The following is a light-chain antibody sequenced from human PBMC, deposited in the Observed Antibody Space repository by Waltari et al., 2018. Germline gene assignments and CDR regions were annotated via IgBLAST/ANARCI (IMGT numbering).Light chain of an antibody. J-gene: IGLJ2*01. CDR3: SSYTSSSTRVV. V-gene: IGLV2-14*03. Sequence: QSALTQPASVSGSPGQSITISYTGTSSDVGGYNYVSWYQQHPGKAPKLIIYDVSARPSGVSNRFSGSKSGNTASLTISGLQAEDETDYYCSSYTSSSTRVVFGGGTKLTVL. CDR1: SSDVGGYNY. CDR2: DVS.